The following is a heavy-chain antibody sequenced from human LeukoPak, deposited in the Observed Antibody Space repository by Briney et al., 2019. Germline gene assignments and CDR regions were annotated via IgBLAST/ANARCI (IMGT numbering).Heavy chain of an antibody. J-gene: IGHJ4*02. Sequence: GGSLRLSCAASGFTFSSYAMSWVRQAPGKGLEWVSAISGSGGSTYYADSVKGRFTISRDNSKNTLYLQMNSLRAEDTAVYYCAKVSPYYDYVWGSYRYTFDYWGQGTLATVSS. V-gene: IGHV3-23*01. D-gene: IGHD3-16*02. CDR3: AKVSPYYDYVWGSYRYTFDY. CDR2: ISGSGGST. CDR1: GFTFSSYA.